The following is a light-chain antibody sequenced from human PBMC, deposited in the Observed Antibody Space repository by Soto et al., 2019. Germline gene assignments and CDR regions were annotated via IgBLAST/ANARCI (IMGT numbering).Light chain of an antibody. CDR1: SSDVGGYNY. CDR2: EVN. Sequence: QSALTQPPSASGSPGQSVTISCTGTSSDVGGYNYVSWYQQHPGKAPKLLIYEVNKRPSGVPDRFSGSKSGNTASLTVSGLQAEDEADYYCNSYTDSSTLIFGGGTKVTVL. J-gene: IGLJ2*01. CDR3: NSYTDSSTLI. V-gene: IGLV2-8*01.